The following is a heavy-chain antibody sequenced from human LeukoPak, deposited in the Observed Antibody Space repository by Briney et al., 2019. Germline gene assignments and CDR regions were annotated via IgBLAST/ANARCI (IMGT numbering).Heavy chain of an antibody. V-gene: IGHV6-1*01. Sequence: SQTLSLTCAISGDSASSNSAAWHWIRQSPSRGLEWLGRTYYKSKWYNDYAVSVKSRITFNPDTSENQFSLHLNSVTPEDTAVYYCARDYGALDYWGQGTLVTVSS. D-gene: IGHD4-17*01. CDR1: GDSASSNSAA. CDR2: TYYKSKWYN. CDR3: ARDYGALDY. J-gene: IGHJ4*02.